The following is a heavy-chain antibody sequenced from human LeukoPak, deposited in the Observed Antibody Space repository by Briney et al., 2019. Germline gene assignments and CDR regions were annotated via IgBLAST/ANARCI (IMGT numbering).Heavy chain of an antibody. Sequence: QPGGSLRLSCAASGFTFSSYWMHWVRQAPGKGLVWVSRINSDGSSTSYADSVKGRFTISRDNAKNTLYLQMNSLRAEDTAVYYCARDFRGLWFGERADYWGQGTLVTVSS. CDR3: ARDFRGLWFGERADY. V-gene: IGHV3-74*01. J-gene: IGHJ4*02. D-gene: IGHD3-10*01. CDR1: GFTFSSYW. CDR2: INSDGSST.